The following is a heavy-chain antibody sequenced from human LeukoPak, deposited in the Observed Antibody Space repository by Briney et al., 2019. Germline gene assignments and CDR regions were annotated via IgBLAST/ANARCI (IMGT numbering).Heavy chain of an antibody. CDR1: GYTFTSYY. D-gene: IGHD3-10*01. CDR2: INPSGGST. Sequence: ASVKVSCKASGYTFTSYYMHWVRQAPGQGLEWMGIINPSGGSTSYAQKFQGRVTMTRDTSTSTVYMELSSLRSEDTAVYYCASPRVRGAPTALYYYYGMDVWGQGTTVTVSS. CDR3: ASPRVRGAPTALYYYYGMDV. V-gene: IGHV1-46*01. J-gene: IGHJ6*02.